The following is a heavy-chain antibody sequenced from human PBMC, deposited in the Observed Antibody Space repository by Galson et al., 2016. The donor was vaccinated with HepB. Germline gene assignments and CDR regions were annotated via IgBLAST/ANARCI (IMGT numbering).Heavy chain of an antibody. Sequence: SLRLSCAASGFPFSSHSMNWVRQAPGKGLEWVASITSRGFSIHYADAVKGRFTISRDNAKDSVYLERNSLRDDDTAMYYCCVDLVTSYSYFDQWGQGTLVTVSS. CDR2: ITSRGFSI. D-gene: IGHD3-9*01. J-gene: IGHJ4*02. V-gene: IGHV3-21*01. CDR3: CVDLVTSYSYFDQ. CDR1: GFPFSSHS.